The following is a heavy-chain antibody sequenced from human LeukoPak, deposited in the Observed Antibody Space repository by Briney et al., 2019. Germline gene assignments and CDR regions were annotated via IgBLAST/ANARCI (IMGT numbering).Heavy chain of an antibody. D-gene: IGHD3-16*02. CDR2: IWYDGSDK. CDR3: ARGAGRGYLDY. V-gene: IGHV3-33*01. CDR1: GFTFSSYG. Sequence: GGSLRLSCAASGFTFSSYGMHWVLQAPGRGLEWVAVIWYDGSDKYYADSVRGRFTISRDNSKNTLCLEMNSLRAEDTAVYYCARGAGRGYLDYWGQGTLVTVSS. J-gene: IGHJ4*02.